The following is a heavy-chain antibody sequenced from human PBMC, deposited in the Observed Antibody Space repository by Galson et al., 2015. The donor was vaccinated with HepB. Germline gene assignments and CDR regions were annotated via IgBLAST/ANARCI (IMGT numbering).Heavy chain of an antibody. J-gene: IGHJ4*02. V-gene: IGHV1-18*04. Sequence: SVKVSCKASGYTFTSYGISWVRQAPGQGLEWMGWISAYNGNTNYAQKLQGRVTMTTDTSTSTAYMELRSLRSDDTAVYYCAREGAYGSGGGGNYFDYWGQGTLVTVSS. CDR3: AREGAYGSGGGGNYFDY. CDR2: ISAYNGNT. CDR1: GYTFTSYG. D-gene: IGHD3-10*01.